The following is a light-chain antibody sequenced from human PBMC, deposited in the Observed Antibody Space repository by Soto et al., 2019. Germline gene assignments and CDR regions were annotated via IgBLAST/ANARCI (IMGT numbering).Light chain of an antibody. V-gene: IGLV2-23*01. CDR3: CSYAGIRDSRTVL. J-gene: IGLJ2*01. CDR1: SSDVGSYNL. Sequence: QSALTQPASVSGSPGQSITISCTGSSSDVGSYNLVSWYQQHPGKAPKLLIYEGSKWPSGVSNRFSGSKSGNTASLTISGLQAEDEADYYCCSYAGIRDSRTVLFGGGTKLTVL. CDR2: EGS.